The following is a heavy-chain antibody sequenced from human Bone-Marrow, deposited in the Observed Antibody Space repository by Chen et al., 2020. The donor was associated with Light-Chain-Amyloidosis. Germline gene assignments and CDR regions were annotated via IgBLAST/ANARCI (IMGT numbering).Heavy chain of an antibody. CDR1: GYTFPNYW. CDR2: ICPEDSHA. V-gene: IGHV5-51*01. D-gene: IGHD5-12*01. Sequence: EVQLEQSGPEVKKPGESLKISCKGSGYTFPNYWIGWLRQMPGKGLEWMVVICPEDSHARYRPSFGAQVTISAYKSITTSYLHWRSLQASDSAMYYCARRRDGYNFDYWCQGTLVTVSS. CDR3: ARRRDGYNFDY. J-gene: IGHJ4*02.